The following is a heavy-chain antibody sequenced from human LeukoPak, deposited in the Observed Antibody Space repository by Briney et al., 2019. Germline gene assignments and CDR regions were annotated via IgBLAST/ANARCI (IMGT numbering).Heavy chain of an antibody. CDR1: GGAISSSSYY. CDR3: ARAYGSGSYYFDY. J-gene: IGHJ4*02. V-gene: IGHV4-39*01. CDR2: IHYSGRT. Sequence: SDTLSLTCTVSGGAISSSSYYWGWIRQPPGKGREWIGSIHYSGRTYYNPSLKSRVTISVDTSKNQFSLKVSSVTVADTAVYYCARAYGSGSYYFDYWGQGTLVTVSS. D-gene: IGHD3-10*01.